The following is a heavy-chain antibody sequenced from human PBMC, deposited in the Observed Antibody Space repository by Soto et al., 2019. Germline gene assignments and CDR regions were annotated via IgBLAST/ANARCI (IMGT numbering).Heavy chain of an antibody. Sequence: QVQLQQWGAGLLKPSETLSLTCAVYGWSFSGYYWSWIRQPPVKGLEWSGEINHSGGTNYNPSLKSRVTISVDTSKRQFSPKLSSVTAADTAVFYCARLRWEQPWVFDYWGQGTLVTVSS. CDR1: GWSFSGYY. CDR2: INHSGGT. V-gene: IGHV4-34*02. D-gene: IGHD1-26*01. CDR3: ARLRWEQPWVFDY. J-gene: IGHJ4*02.